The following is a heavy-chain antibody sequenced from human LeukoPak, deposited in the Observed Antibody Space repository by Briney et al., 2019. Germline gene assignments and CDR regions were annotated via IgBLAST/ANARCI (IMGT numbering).Heavy chain of an antibody. D-gene: IGHD6-13*01. J-gene: IGHJ4*02. V-gene: IGHV4-30-2*01. Sequence: SETLSLTCAVSGGSISSGGYSWSWIRQPPGKGLEWIGYIYHSGSTYYNPSLKSRVTISVDRSKNQFSLKLSSVTAADTAVYYCARGPIYSSSWYYFDYWGQGTLVTVSS. CDR2: IYHSGST. CDR1: GGSISSGGYS. CDR3: ARGPIYSSSWYYFDY.